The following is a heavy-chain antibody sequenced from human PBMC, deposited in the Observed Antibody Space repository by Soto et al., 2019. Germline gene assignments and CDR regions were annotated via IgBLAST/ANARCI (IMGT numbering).Heavy chain of an antibody. D-gene: IGHD6-13*01. J-gene: IGHJ6*02. Sequence: QVPLVESGGGVVQPGRSLRLSCAASGFTFSSDGMHWVRQASGKGLEWVAVISYDGSNKYYIDSVKGRFTISRDNSKNTLYLQMDSLRAEDTAVYYCAKDVISNTWHFAPMDVWGQGTTVTVSS. CDR2: ISYDGSNK. CDR1: GFTFSSDG. V-gene: IGHV3-30*18. CDR3: AKDVISNTWHFAPMDV.